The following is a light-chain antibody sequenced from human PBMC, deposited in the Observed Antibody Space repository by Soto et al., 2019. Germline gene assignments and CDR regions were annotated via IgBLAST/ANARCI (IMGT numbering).Light chain of an antibody. CDR2: EVT. J-gene: IGLJ1*01. Sequence: QSVLTQPASVSGSPGQSITISCTGTSGDICIYNRVSWYQQHPGKAPKLIIYEVTYRPSGVSNRFSGSKSGNTASLTISGLQADDEAEYYCSSYTNVNKRACVCGTGTKVHVL. CDR3: SSYTNVNKRACV. V-gene: IGLV2-14*01. CDR1: SGDICIYNR.